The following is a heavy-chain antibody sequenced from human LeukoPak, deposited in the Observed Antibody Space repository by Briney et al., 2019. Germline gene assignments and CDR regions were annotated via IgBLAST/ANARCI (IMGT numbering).Heavy chain of an antibody. CDR1: GFTFSDYY. J-gene: IGHJ3*02. CDR3: ASATYDSSAVDAFDI. Sequence: GGSLRLSCAASGFTFSDYYMSWIRQAPGKGLEWVSYISSSGSTIYYADSMKGRFTISRDNAKNSLYLQMNTLRAEDTAVYYCASATYDSSAVDAFDIWGQGTMVTVSP. V-gene: IGHV3-11*01. D-gene: IGHD3-22*01. CDR2: ISSSGSTI.